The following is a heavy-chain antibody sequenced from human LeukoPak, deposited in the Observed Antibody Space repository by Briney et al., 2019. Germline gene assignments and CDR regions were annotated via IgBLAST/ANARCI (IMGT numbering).Heavy chain of an antibody. D-gene: IGHD4-17*01. CDR3: ARYYGDLGGLDY. CDR1: GYSISSGYY. Sequence: SETLSLTCAVSGYSISSGYYWGWIRQPPGKGLEWIGSIYHSGSTYYNPSLKSRATISVDTSKNQFSLKLSSVTAADTAVYYCARYYGDLGGLDYWGQGTLVTVSS. V-gene: IGHV4-38-2*01. J-gene: IGHJ4*02. CDR2: IYHSGST.